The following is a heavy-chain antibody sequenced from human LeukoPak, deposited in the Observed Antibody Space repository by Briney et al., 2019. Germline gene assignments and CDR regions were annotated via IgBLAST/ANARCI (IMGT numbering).Heavy chain of an antibody. D-gene: IGHD3-10*01. CDR3: ARGLDRGDY. CDR2: IYISSRT. V-gene: IGHV3-53*01. Sequence: PGGSLRLSCAASGFTFSSYWMSWVRQAPGKGLEWVSVIYISSRTYYADSVKGRFTISRDNSKNTLYLQMNSLRAEDTAVYYCARGLDRGDYWGQGTLVTVSS. CDR1: GFTFSSYW. J-gene: IGHJ4*02.